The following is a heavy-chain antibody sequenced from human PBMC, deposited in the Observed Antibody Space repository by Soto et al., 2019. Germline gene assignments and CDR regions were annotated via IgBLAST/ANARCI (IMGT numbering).Heavy chain of an antibody. D-gene: IGHD4-17*01. J-gene: IGHJ6*02. Sequence: QLQLQESGSGLVKPSQTLSLTCAVSGGSISSGGYSWSWIRQPPGKGLEWIGYIYHSGSTYYNPSLKSRVTKSVDRPKNQFSLKLSSVTAADTAVYYCARAHYGDYGYGMDVWGQGTTVTVSS. CDR1: GGSISSGGYS. CDR3: ARAHYGDYGYGMDV. V-gene: IGHV4-30-2*01. CDR2: IYHSGST.